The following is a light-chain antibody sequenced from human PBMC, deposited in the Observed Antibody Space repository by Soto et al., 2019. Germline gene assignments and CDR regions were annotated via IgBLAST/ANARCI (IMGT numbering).Light chain of an antibody. V-gene: IGKV3-20*01. CDR1: QSVSSSY. Sequence: EIVLTQSPGTLSLSPGERATLSCRASQSVSSSYLACYQQKPGQAPMLLIYGASSRATGIPDRFSGSGSGTDFTLTISRLEPEDFAVYYCQQYGSSPWTFGQGTKVEIK. J-gene: IGKJ1*01. CDR2: GAS. CDR3: QQYGSSPWT.